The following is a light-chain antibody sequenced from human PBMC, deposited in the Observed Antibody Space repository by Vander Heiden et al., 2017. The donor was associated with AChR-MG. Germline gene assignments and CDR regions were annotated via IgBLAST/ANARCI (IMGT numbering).Light chain of an antibody. Sequence: QSALTQPASVSGSPGQSITISCTGTSDDVGGSNYVHWYQHHPDQAPKLVIYDVYSRPSGVSHRFSGSKFGNTASLTISGLQPEDEADYFCSSYTTTITPVVFGGGTKLTVL. V-gene: IGLV2-14*03. CDR1: SDDVGGSNY. CDR2: DVY. CDR3: SSYTTTITPVV. J-gene: IGLJ2*01.